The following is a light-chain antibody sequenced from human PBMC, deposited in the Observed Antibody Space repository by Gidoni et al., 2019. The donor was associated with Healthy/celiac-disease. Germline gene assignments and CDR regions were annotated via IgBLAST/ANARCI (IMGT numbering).Light chain of an antibody. Sequence: AIRITQSPSSPSAPTGDRVTITCRVSHGISSYLAWYQQKPGKAPKLLIYAASTLQSGVPSRFSGSGSGTDFTLTISCLQSEDFATYYCQQYYSYPRTFGPGTKVEIK. V-gene: IGKV1-8*01. CDR3: QQYYSYPRT. J-gene: IGKJ3*01. CDR2: AAS. CDR1: HGISSY.